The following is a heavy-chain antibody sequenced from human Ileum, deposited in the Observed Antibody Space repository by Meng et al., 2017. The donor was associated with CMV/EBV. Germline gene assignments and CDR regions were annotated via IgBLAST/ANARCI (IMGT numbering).Heavy chain of an antibody. CDR3: ARGELVLAFDI. CDR2: IPYDESYN. CDR1: GFTFSSYA. J-gene: IGHJ3*02. D-gene: IGHD1-1*01. V-gene: IGHV3-30*02. Sequence: GESLKISCAASGFTFSSYAMHWVRQAPGKGLEWVSFIPYDESYNYYADSVKGRFTISKDNSKNALYLQMNSLTTEDTAVYYCARGELVLAFDIWGQGTMVTVSS.